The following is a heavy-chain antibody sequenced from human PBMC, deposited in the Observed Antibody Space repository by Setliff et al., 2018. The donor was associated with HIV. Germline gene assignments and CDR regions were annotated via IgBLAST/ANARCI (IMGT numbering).Heavy chain of an antibody. CDR3: TRAGYGHGFDI. CDR1: GFTFSDNY. Sequence: PGGSLRLSCAASGFTFSDNYMDWVRQSPGKGLEWVGRIANKADSHTIQYAASVQGRFTISRDDSKNSLYLQMSNLQAEDTALYYCTRAGYGHGFDIWGQGTTVTVSS. J-gene: IGHJ6*02. CDR2: IANKADSHTI. D-gene: IGHD5-18*01. V-gene: IGHV3-72*01.